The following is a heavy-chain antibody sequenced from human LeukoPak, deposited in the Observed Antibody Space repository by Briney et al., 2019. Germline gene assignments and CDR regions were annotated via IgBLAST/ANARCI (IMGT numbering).Heavy chain of an antibody. V-gene: IGHV3-23*01. D-gene: IGHD6-6*01. Sequence: GGSLRLSCAASGFTLSSYAMSWVRQAPGKGLEWVSAISGSGGSTYYADSVKGRFTISRDNSKNTLYLQMNSLRAEDTAVYYCAKDRGIAARPSVFDYWGQGTLVTVSS. CDR3: AKDRGIAARPSVFDY. J-gene: IGHJ4*02. CDR1: GFTLSSYA. CDR2: ISGSGGST.